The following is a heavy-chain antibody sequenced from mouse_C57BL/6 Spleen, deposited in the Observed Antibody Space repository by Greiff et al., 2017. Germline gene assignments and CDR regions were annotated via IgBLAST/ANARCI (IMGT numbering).Heavy chain of an antibody. Sequence: VQLQQSGPELVKPGASVKISCKASGYTFTDYYMNWVKQSHGKSLEWIGDINPNNGGTSYNQKFKGKATLTVDKSSSTAYMELRSLTSEDSAVYYCARRGDYGNFEGWGTGTTVTVDS. CDR1: GYTFTDYY. CDR3: ARRGDYGNFEG. V-gene: IGHV1-26*01. CDR2: INPNNGGT. D-gene: IGHD2-13*01. J-gene: IGHJ1*03.